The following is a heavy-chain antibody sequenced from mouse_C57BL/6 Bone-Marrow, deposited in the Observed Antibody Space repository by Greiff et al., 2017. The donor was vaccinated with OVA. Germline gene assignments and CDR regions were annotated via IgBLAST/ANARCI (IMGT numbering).Heavy chain of an antibody. CDR2: IDPTSGGT. CDR3: ARITTVVYFDY. D-gene: IGHD1-1*01. Sequence: VQLQQPGAELVKPGASVQLSCKASGYTFTSYWMHWVKQRPGRGLAWIGRIDPTSGGTKYNEKFKSKATLTVDKPSSTDYMQLSSLTSEDSAVYYCARITTVVYFDYWGQGTTLTVSS. J-gene: IGHJ2*01. CDR1: GYTFTSYW. V-gene: IGHV1-72*01.